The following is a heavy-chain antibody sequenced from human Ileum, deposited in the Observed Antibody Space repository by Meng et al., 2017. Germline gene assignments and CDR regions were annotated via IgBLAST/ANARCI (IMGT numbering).Heavy chain of an antibody. J-gene: IGHJ2*01. CDR3: ARAADGGSYRGCYFDL. V-gene: IGHV4-31*01. CDR2: IYYIDIT. CDR1: GGPISSGAYD. Sequence: GHLPEARPLLADPYMSLSPHCNVSGGPISSGAYDGSWFRQHPGKGLECIGYIYYIDITYYSTSLKSLATRTVDRSKNQFSLRLKSVTAADTAVYYCARAADGGSYRGCYFDLWGRGTLVTVSS. D-gene: IGHD2-15*01.